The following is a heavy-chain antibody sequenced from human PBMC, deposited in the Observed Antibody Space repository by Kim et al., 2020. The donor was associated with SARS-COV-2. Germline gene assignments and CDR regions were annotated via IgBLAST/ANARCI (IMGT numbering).Heavy chain of an antibody. Sequence: GGSLRLSCAASGFTFSNAWMSWVRQAPGKGLEWVGRIKSKTDGGTTDYAAPVKGRFTISRDDSKNTLYLQMNSLKTEDTAVYYCTTDSLVGWFGESIFGQVDYWGQGTLVTVSS. D-gene: IGHD3-10*01. CDR2: IKSKTDGGTT. CDR1: GFTFSNAW. V-gene: IGHV3-15*01. CDR3: TTDSLVGWFGESIFGQVDY. J-gene: IGHJ4*02.